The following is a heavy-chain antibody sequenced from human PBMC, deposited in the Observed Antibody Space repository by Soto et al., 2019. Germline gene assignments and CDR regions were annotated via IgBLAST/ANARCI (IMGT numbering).Heavy chain of an antibody. CDR2: IAVGSGNT. D-gene: IGHD2-15*01. CDR1: GFTFTSSA. J-gene: IGHJ5*02. Sequence: SVKVSCKASGFTFTSSAVQWVRQARGQRLEWIGWIAVGSGNTNYAQKFQGRVTITRDTSASTAYMELSSLRSEDTAVYYCARGFPLWFDPWGQGTLVTVSS. CDR3: ARGFPLWFDP. V-gene: IGHV1-58*01.